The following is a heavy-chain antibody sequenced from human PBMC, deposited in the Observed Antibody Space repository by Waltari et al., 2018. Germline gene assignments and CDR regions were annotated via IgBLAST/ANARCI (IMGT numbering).Heavy chain of an antibody. V-gene: IGHV3-64*07. J-gene: IGHJ4*02. CDR2: IMSNGGST. CDR3: ARAAGVVVVPDYFDY. D-gene: IGHD2-15*01. Sequence: EVQLVESGGGLVQPGGSLRLSCAASGFTFSSYAMHWVRQAPGKVLSYVSVIMSNGGSTYYAASVKGRFTISRDNSKNTLYLQMGSLRAEDMAVYYCARAAGVVVVPDYFDYWGQGTLVTVSS. CDR1: GFTFSSYA.